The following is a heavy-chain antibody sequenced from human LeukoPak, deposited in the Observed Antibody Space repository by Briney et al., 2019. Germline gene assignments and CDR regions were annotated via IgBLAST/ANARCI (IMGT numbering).Heavy chain of an antibody. J-gene: IGHJ5*02. CDR3: ARGRVLRYFDWESLNWFDP. CDR1: GYTFTSYG. Sequence: ASVKVSCKASGYTFTSYGISWVRQAPGQGLEWMGWTSAYNGNTNYAQKLQGRVTMTTDTSTSTAYMELRSLRSDDTAVYYCARGRVLRYFDWESLNWFDPWGQGTLVTVSS. CDR2: TSAYNGNT. D-gene: IGHD3-9*01. V-gene: IGHV1-18*01.